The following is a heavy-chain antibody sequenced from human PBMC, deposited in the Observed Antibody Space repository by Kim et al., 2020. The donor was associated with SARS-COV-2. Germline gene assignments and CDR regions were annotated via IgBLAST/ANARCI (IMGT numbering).Heavy chain of an antibody. D-gene: IGHD2-21*02. V-gene: IGHV3-21*01. Sequence: IYYADSVKGRFTISRDNAKNSLYLQMNSLRAEDTAVYYCARDSDLVTFDYWGQGTLVTVSS. CDR2: I. J-gene: IGHJ4*02. CDR3: ARDSDLVTFDY.